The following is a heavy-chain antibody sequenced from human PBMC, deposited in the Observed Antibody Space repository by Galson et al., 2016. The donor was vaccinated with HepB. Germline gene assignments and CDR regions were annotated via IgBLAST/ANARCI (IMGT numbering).Heavy chain of an antibody. CDR1: ELTVSDNY. D-gene: IGHD3-10*01. CDR3: ARRRGNTNFDY. J-gene: IGHJ4*02. V-gene: IGHV3-53*01. CDR2: ISVDGAP. Sequence: LRLSCASSELTVSDNYMSWTRQAPGKGLEWDSRISVDGAPYYADSVKGRFTISRDHSDNSLYLQMNSLRAEDTAVYYCARRRGNTNFDYWGQGTLVTVSS.